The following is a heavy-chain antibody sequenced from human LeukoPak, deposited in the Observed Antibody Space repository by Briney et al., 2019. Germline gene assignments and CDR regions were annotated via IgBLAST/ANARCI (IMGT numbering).Heavy chain of an antibody. CDR1: GGSISSYY. Sequence: SETLSLTCTVYGGSISSYYWSWIRQPPGKGLEWIGYIYYSGNTNYNPSLKSRVTISIDTSRNQFSLKLNSVAAADTAVYYCARVGTGNFDYWGQGTLVTVSS. J-gene: IGHJ4*02. CDR2: IYYSGNT. V-gene: IGHV4-59*01. D-gene: IGHD1-14*01. CDR3: ARVGTGNFDY.